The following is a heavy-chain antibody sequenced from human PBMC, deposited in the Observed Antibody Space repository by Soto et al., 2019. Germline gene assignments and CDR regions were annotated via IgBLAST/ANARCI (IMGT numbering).Heavy chain of an antibody. CDR2: ITSDGATK. J-gene: IGHJ2*01. V-gene: IGHV3-48*02. CDR3: ARVYVVPSSTGYFDL. Sequence: GGSLRLSCAASGFSFSSYAMNWVRQAPGKGLEWLSFITSDGATKYYADSVRGRFTISRDTARNTLYLQMNSLRDEDTAVYYCARVYVVPSSTGYFDLCGRGTLVTVSS. CDR1: GFSFSSYA. D-gene: IGHD2-2*01.